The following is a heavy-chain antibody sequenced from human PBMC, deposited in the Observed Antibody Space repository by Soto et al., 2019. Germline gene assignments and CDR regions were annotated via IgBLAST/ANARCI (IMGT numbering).Heavy chain of an antibody. CDR1: GFTFSDYD. J-gene: IGHJ4*02. CDR3: ARGPYDYVWGSDPPHFDY. V-gene: IGHV3-11*01. D-gene: IGHD3-16*02. Sequence: GGSLRLSCAASGFTFSDYDMSWIRQAPGKGLEWVSYISSSGSTIYYADSVKGRFTISRDNAKNSLYLQMNSLRAEDTAVYYCARGPYDYVWGSDPPHFDYWGQGTLVTVSS. CDR2: ISSSGSTI.